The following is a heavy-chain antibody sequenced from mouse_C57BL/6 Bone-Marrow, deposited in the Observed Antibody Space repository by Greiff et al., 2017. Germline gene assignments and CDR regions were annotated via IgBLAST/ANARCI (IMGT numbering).Heavy chain of an antibody. D-gene: IGHD1-1*01. Sequence: QVQLQQSGAELARPGASVKLSCKASGYTFTSYGISWVKQRTGQGLEWIGEIYPRSGNTYYNEKFKGKATLTADKSSSTAYMELRSLTSEDSAVYFCAREEFITTVVATDWYAMDYWGQGTSVTVSS. CDR1: GYTFTSYG. V-gene: IGHV1-81*01. J-gene: IGHJ4*01. CDR3: AREEFITTVVATDWYAMDY. CDR2: IYPRSGNT.